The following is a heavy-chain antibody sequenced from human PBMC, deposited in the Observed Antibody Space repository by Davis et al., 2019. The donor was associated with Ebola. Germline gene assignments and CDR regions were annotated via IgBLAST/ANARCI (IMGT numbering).Heavy chain of an antibody. Sequence: SETLSLTCTVSGGSIRSSRYYRGWIRQPPGKGLEWIGNIYYSGSTYYNPSLKSRVTISVDTSKNQFSLKLSSVTAADTAVYYCARGGAVAGPWGQGTLVTVSS. D-gene: IGHD6-19*01. CDR3: ARGGAVAGP. CDR2: IYYSGST. J-gene: IGHJ5*02. CDR1: GGSIRSSRYY. V-gene: IGHV4-39*07.